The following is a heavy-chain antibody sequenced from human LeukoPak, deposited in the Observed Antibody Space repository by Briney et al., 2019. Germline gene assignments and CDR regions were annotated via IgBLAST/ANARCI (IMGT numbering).Heavy chain of an antibody. CDR1: GFTFDDYA. Sequence: GRSLRLSXAASGFTFDDYAMHWVRQAPGKGLEWVSGINWNGGSTGYADSVKGRFTISRDNAKNSLYLQMNSLRAEDTALYYCARAAQPFGGVIFYFDYWGQGTLVTVSS. V-gene: IGHV3-20*04. CDR2: INWNGGST. CDR3: ARAAQPFGGVIFYFDY. J-gene: IGHJ4*02. D-gene: IGHD3-16*02.